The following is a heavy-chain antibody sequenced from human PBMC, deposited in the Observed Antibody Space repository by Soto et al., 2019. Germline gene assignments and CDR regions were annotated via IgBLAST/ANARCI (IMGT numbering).Heavy chain of an antibody. CDR2: IIPIFGTA. J-gene: IGHJ4*02. CDR1: GGTFSSYS. V-gene: IGHV1-69*13. Sequence: SVKVSCKASGGTFSSYSIGWVRQAPVQGLEWMGGIIPIFGTANYAQKFQGRVTITADESTSTAYMELSSLRSEDTAVYYCATSYSSGYYYVDYWGQGTLVTVSS. CDR3: ATSYSSGYYYVDY. D-gene: IGHD3-22*01.